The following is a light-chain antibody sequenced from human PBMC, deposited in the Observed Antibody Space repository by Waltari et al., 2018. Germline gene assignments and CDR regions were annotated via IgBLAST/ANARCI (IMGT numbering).Light chain of an antibody. V-gene: IGKV1-39*01. Sequence: CRSSQSLDRYVIWYQHKPVQAPKLLICAASTLQTGVPSRFSGGGSGTDFTLTISNLQPEDFGTYCCQQSYSTPITFGQGTRLEIK. CDR3: QQSYSTPIT. J-gene: IGKJ5*01. CDR2: AAS. CDR1: QSLDRY.